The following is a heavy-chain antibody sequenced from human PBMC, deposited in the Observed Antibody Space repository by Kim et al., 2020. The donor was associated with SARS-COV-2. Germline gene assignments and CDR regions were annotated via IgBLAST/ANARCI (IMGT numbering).Heavy chain of an antibody. CDR3: ASRINGGNSGIDF. CDR1: GFTFSNYW. Sequence: GGSLRLSCITSGFTFSNYWMQWVRQAPGKGLVWVSRINSDGSTTTNADSVKGRFTISRDNAKNTLYLQMNSLRADDTAVYYCASRINGGNSGIDFWGQGTLVTVSS. D-gene: IGHD2-21*01. CDR2: INSDGSTT. V-gene: IGHV3-74*01. J-gene: IGHJ4*02.